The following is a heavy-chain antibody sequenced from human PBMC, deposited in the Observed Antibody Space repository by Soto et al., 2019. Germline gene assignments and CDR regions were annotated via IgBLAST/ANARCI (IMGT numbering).Heavy chain of an antibody. Sequence: QVQLVQSGAEVKKPGSSVKVSCKASGGTFSSYAISWVRQAPGQGLEWMGGIIPIFGTANYAQQCQARVTITADETKSTAYMELSSLRSEDTGVYYCAREGAFYGDYVPSCSLWGQGTLGTFAS. V-gene: IGHV1-69*01. CDR3: AREGAFYGDYVPSCSL. CDR1: GGTFSSYA. D-gene: IGHD4-17*01. J-gene: IGHJ4*02. CDR2: IIPIFGTA.